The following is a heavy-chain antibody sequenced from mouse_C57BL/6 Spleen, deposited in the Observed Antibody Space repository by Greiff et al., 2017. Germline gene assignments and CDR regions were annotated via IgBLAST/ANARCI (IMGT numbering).Heavy chain of an antibody. Sequence: EVQLQQSGPGLVKPSQSLSLTCSVTGYSITSGYYWNWIRQFPGNKLEWMGYISYDGSNNYNPSLKNRISITRDTSKNQFFLKLNSVTTEDTATYYCARAQIYYDYDGFDYWGQGTTLTVSS. CDR3: ARAQIYYDYDGFDY. V-gene: IGHV3-6*01. CDR1: GYSITSGYY. J-gene: IGHJ2*01. CDR2: ISYDGSN. D-gene: IGHD2-4*01.